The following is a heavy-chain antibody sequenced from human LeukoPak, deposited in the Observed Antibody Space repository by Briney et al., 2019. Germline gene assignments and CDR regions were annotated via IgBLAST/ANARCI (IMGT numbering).Heavy chain of an antibody. V-gene: IGHV1-8*01. J-gene: IGHJ4*02. Sequence: GASVKVSCKASGYTFTSDDINWVRQATGQGLEWMGWMNPNSGNTGYAQKFQGRVTMTRNTSISTAYMELSSLRSEDTAVYYCARAYYDFWSGYYPTYYFDYWGQGTLVTVSS. CDR1: GYTFTSDD. CDR2: MNPNSGNT. CDR3: ARAYYDFWSGYYPTYYFDY. D-gene: IGHD3-3*01.